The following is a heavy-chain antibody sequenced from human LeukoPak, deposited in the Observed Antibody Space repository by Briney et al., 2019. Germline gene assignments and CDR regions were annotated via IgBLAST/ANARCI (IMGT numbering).Heavy chain of an antibody. J-gene: IGHJ4*02. CDR1: GFTFSDYS. V-gene: IGHV3-30*02. CDR3: ATSKYSGSY. D-gene: IGHD1-26*01. Sequence: GGSLRLSCAASGFTFSDYSMHWVRQAPGKGLNWVAFIRYDGNNKYYGASVKGRFTISRDNSKNTLNLQMNSLRAEDTAVYYCATSKYSGSYWGQGTLVTVSS. CDR2: IRYDGNNK.